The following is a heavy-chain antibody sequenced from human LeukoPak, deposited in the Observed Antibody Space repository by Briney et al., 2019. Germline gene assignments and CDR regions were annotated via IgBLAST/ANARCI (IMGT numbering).Heavy chain of an antibody. J-gene: IGHJ5*02. CDR3: AREGSAAAA. CDR1: GFTFSSYG. Sequence: GGSLRLSCAASGFTFSSYGMHWVRQAPGKGLEWVAVISYDGSNKYYADSVKGRFTISRDNSKNTLYLQMNSLRAEDTAVYYCAREGSAAAAWGQGTLVTVSS. V-gene: IGHV3-30*03. CDR2: ISYDGSNK. D-gene: IGHD6-13*01.